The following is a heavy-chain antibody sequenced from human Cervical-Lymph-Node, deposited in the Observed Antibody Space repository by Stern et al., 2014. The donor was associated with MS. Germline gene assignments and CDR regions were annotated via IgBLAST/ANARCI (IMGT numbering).Heavy chain of an antibody. J-gene: IGHJ5*02. CDR2: IYNSGST. Sequence: QVQVQESGPGLVKTSETLSLTCTVSGASVSSGSYYWTWIRQPPGKGLEWIGFIYNSGSTNYNPSLKSRVTISVDTSKNHFSLKLSSVTAADTAVYYCARDSPYDSRDYKQGFDPWGQGTLVTVSS. D-gene: IGHD3-22*01. CDR1: GASVSSGSYY. V-gene: IGHV4-61*03. CDR3: ARDSPYDSRDYKQGFDP.